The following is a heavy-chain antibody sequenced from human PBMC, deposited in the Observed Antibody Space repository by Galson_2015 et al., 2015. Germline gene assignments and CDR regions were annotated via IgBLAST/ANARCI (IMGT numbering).Heavy chain of an antibody. CDR3: AHSDNSSSWYSSHLNYFDY. CDR2: IYWDDDK. CDR1: GFSLTTSGVG. Sequence: PALVKPTQTLTLTCTFSGFSLTTSGVGVGWIRQPPGKALEWLALIYWDDDKRYSPSLKSRLTITKGTSTNQVVLTMTNMDPVDTATYYCAHSDNSSSWYSSHLNYFDYWGQGTLVTVSS. D-gene: IGHD6-13*01. V-gene: IGHV2-5*02. J-gene: IGHJ4*02.